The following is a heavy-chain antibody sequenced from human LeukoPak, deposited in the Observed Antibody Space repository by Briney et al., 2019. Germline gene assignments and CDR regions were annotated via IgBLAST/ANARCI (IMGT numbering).Heavy chain of an antibody. V-gene: IGHV1-69*05. D-gene: IGHD3-22*01. CDR2: IIPIFGTA. Sequence: SVKVSCKASGGTFSSYAISWVRQAPGQGLEWMGGIIPIFGTASYAQKFQGRVTITTDESTSTAYMELSSLRSEDTAVYYCARRGSYYDSSGYYYYYFDYWGQGTLVTVSS. CDR1: GGTFSSYA. CDR3: ARRGSYYDSSGYYYYYFDY. J-gene: IGHJ4*02.